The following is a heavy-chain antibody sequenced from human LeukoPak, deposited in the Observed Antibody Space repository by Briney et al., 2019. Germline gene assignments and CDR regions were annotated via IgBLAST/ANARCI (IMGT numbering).Heavy chain of an antibody. D-gene: IGHD3-22*01. Sequence: SETLSLTCTVSGGSISSSSYYWGWIRQPPGKGLEWIGSIYYSGRTYYNPSLKSRVTISVDTSKNQFSLKLSSVTAADTAVYYCARGGLDSNGYWVAFGIWGQGTMVTVSS. CDR2: IYYSGRT. J-gene: IGHJ3*02. CDR1: GGSISSSSYY. CDR3: ARGGLDSNGYWVAFGI. V-gene: IGHV4-39*01.